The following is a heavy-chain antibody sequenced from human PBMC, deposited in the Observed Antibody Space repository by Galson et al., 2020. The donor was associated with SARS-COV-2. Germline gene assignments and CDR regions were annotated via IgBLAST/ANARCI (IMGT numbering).Heavy chain of an antibody. CDR1: GISLSTRGVA. CDR2: IYWDDDT. D-gene: IGHD2-21*01. V-gene: IGHV2-5*02. Sequence: SGPTLVKPTQTLTLTCTFSGISLSTRGVAVNWIRQPPGQALEWLALIYWDDDTRYRPSLKDRLTITKDSSKNQVVLTMTNMNPADTGTYYCARRHSESLVEGNNDALDVWGRGTMVTVSS. CDR3: ARRHSESLVEGNNDALDV. J-gene: IGHJ3*01.